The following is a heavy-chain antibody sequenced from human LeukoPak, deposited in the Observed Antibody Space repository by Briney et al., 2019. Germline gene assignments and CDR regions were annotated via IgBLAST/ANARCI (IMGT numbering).Heavy chain of an antibody. CDR2: ISYDGSNK. CDR3: ARDWQQLAFDY. CDR1: GFTFSSYA. Sequence: GRSLRLSCAASGFTFSSYAMHWVRQAPGKGLEWVAVISYDGSNKYYADSVKGRFTISRDNSKNTLYLQMNSLRAEDTAVYYCARDWQQLAFDYWGQGTLVTVSS. V-gene: IGHV3-30*04. D-gene: IGHD6-13*01. J-gene: IGHJ4*02.